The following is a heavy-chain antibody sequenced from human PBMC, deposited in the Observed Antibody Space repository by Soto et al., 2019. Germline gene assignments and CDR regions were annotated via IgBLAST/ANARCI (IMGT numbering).Heavy chain of an antibody. D-gene: IGHD2-8*01. Sequence: GASVKVSCKASGCTFSSYSISWVRQAPGQGLEWMGWIIPIFGTANYAQKFQGRVTITADESTSTAYMELSSLRSEDTAVYYCARDGLGYCTNGVCEGPPYFDYWGQGTLVTV. V-gene: IGHV1-69*13. CDR2: IIPIFGTA. J-gene: IGHJ4*02. CDR3: ARDGLGYCTNGVCEGPPYFDY. CDR1: GCTFSSYS.